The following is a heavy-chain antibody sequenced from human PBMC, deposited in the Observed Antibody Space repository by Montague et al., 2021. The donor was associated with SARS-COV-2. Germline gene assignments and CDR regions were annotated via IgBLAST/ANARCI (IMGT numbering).Heavy chain of an antibody. J-gene: IGHJ4*02. CDR2: ITGSGGST. D-gene: IGHD3-22*01. V-gene: IGHV3-23*01. CDR1: GFTFRSYG. CDR3: AKGYYYDTSGYLHPVDY. Sequence: SLRLSCAASGFTFRSYGMSWVRQAPGKGLEWVSGITGSGGSTYYADSVKGRFTISRDNSKNTLYLQMNSLRAEDTAVYYCAKGYYYDTSGYLHPVDYWGQGTLATVSS.